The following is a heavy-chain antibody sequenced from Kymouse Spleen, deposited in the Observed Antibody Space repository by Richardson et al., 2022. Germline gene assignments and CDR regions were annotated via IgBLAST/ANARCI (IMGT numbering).Heavy chain of an antibody. D-gene: IGHD1-7*01. Sequence: QVQLQESGPGLVKPSQTLSLTCTVSGGSISSGGYYWSWIRQHPGKGLEWIGYIYYSGSTYYNPSLKSRVTISVDTSKNQFSLKLSSVTAADTAVYYCARDRITGTTNYYYYYGMDVWGQGTTVTVSS. CDR1: GGSISSGGYY. V-gene: IGHV4-31*03. J-gene: IGHJ6*02. CDR2: IYYSGST. CDR3: ARDRITGTTNYYYYYGMDV.